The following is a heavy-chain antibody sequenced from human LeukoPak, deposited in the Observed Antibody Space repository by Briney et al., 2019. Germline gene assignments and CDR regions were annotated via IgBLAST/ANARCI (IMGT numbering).Heavy chain of an antibody. D-gene: IGHD1-26*01. V-gene: IGHV4-30-2*01. J-gene: IGHJ5*02. CDR2: IYHSGIT. CDR3: AAHREVSGFDP. Sequence: PSQTLSLTCAVSGGSISRGGYSWSWIRQPPGKGLEWIGYIYHSGITYYNPSLKSRVTISVDRSKNQFSLKLSSVTAADAAVYYCAAHREVSGFDPWGQGTLVTVSS. CDR1: GGSISRGGYS.